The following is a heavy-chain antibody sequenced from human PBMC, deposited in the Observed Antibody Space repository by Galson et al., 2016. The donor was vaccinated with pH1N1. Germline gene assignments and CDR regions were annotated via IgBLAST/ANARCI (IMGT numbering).Heavy chain of an antibody. D-gene: IGHD1-14*01. J-gene: IGHJ3*02. V-gene: IGHV4-4*07. Sequence: SETLSLTCSVSGGPISDWFWSWFRQPAGKGLEWIGRVYSSGSTNYNPSLKSRVTMSVDRSKNQFSLKLTSVTAADTAVYYCGGAAPGISDIWGQGTMVTVSS. CDR3: GGAAPGISDI. CDR2: VYSSGST. CDR1: GGPISDWF.